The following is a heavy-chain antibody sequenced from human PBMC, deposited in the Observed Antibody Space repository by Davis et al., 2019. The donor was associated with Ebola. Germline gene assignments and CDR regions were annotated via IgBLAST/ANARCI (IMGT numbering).Heavy chain of an antibody. CDR2: ISYSGNNI. CDR3: ARGRFYCSSTNCYWFDH. Sequence: PGGSLRLSCAVYGGSFSGQYWSWIRQAPGKGLECLSYISYSGNNIYDADSVKGRFTIPRDNAKNSLYLQMNSLRAEDTAVYYCARGRFYCSSTNCYWFDHWGQGTLVTVSS. D-gene: IGHD2-2*01. CDR1: GGSFSGQY. J-gene: IGHJ5*02. V-gene: IGHV3-11*04.